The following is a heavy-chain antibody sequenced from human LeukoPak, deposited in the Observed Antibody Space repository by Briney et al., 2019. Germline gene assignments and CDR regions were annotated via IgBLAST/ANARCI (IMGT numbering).Heavy chain of an antibody. CDR2: ISGSGGNT. J-gene: IGHJ5*02. Sequence: GGSLRLSCAAAGFTFSSYAMTWVRQAPGKGMEWVSGISGSGGNTDYADSVKGRFTISRDNSKNTLSLQMNSLRAEDTAVYYCAKGWTFLDPWGQGTLVTVSS. CDR3: AKGWTFLDP. CDR1: GFTFSSYA. V-gene: IGHV3-23*01. D-gene: IGHD2-15*01.